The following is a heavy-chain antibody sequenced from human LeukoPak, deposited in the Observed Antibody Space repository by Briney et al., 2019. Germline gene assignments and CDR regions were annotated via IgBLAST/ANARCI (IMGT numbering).Heavy chain of an antibody. D-gene: IGHD6-19*01. Sequence: SETLSLTCTVSGGSISNYYWSWIRQPPGKGLEWIGYIYYSGSTNYNPSLKSRVTISVDTSKNQFSLKLSSVTAADTAIYYCARAGSSGWIQDFWGQGTLVTVSS. CDR2: IYYSGST. V-gene: IGHV4-59*01. CDR3: ARAGSSGWIQDF. CDR1: GGSISNYY. J-gene: IGHJ4*02.